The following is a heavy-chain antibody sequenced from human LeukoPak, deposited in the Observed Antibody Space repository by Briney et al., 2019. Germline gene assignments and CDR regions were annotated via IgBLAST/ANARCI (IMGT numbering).Heavy chain of an antibody. CDR1: GFTFSSYE. Sequence: GGSLRLSCAASGFTFSSYEMNWVRQAPGKGLEWVSYISSSTTSTIYADSVKGRFTISRDNAKNSLYLQMNSLRDEDTAVYYCVVTTHYWGQGTLVTVSS. CDR3: VVTTHY. J-gene: IGHJ4*02. CDR2: ISSSTTST. V-gene: IGHV3-48*02. D-gene: IGHD4-17*01.